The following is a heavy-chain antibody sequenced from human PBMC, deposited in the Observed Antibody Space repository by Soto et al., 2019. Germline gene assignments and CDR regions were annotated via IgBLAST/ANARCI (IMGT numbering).Heavy chain of an antibody. D-gene: IGHD1-26*01. Sequence: SETLSLTCTVSGGSISSYYWSWIRQPAGKGLEWIGRIYTSGSTNYNPSLKSRVTMSVDTSKNQFSLKLSSVTAADTAVYYCARDNRSYLQNYFDYWGQGTLVTVSS. V-gene: IGHV4-4*07. J-gene: IGHJ4*02. CDR3: ARDNRSYLQNYFDY. CDR2: IYTSGST. CDR1: GGSISSYY.